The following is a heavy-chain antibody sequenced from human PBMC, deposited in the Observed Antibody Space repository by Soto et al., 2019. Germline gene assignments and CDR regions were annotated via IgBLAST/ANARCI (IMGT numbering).Heavy chain of an antibody. D-gene: IGHD2-15*01. J-gene: IGHJ4*02. V-gene: IGHV3-21*04. CDR1: GLNFEKCS. CDR2: ISPSSTYI. CDR3: ATDTGDIEVVPATT. Sequence: VGSLRLSCAASGLNFEKCSMNWVRQPPGKGPEWLASISPSSTYIRYADSVKGRFTISRDNARNSLSLQMMNLRADDTAIYYCATDTGDIEVVPATTWGQGTLVTVSS.